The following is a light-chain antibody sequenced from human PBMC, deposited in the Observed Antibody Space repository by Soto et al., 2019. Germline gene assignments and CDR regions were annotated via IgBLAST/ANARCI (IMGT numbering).Light chain of an antibody. V-gene: IGKV1-9*01. CDR3: QQLNSYPLT. J-gene: IGKJ5*01. CDR1: QGISSY. Sequence: DIQLTQSPSFLSASVGDRVTITCRASQGISSYLAWYQQKPGKAPKLLIYAASTLQSGVPSRFSGSGSGTEFTLTISSLQPEDFATYYCQQLNSYPLTFGQGTRLET. CDR2: AAS.